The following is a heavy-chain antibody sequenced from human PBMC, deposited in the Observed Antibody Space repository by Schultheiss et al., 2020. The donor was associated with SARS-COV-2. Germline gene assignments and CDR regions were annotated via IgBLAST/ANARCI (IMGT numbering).Heavy chain of an antibody. Sequence: GGSLRLSCAASGFTFSSYAMSWVRQAPGKGLEWVSAISGSGSTIYYADSVKGRFTISRDNAKNSLYLQMNSLRAEDTAVYYCVRHIEWELHEGGIDYWGQGTLVTVSS. CDR2: ISGSGSTI. V-gene: IGHV3-23*01. D-gene: IGHD1-26*01. CDR1: GFTFSSYA. CDR3: VRHIEWELHEGGIDY. J-gene: IGHJ4*02.